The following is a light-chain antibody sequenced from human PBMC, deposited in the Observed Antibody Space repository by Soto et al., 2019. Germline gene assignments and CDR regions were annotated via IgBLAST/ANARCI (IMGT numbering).Light chain of an antibody. J-gene: IGKJ5*01. V-gene: IGKV3-11*01. CDR3: QVRTNWSIA. Sequence: EIVLTQSPATLSSSPGETATLSCRASQSVSSYLAWYQQKPGQAPRLLIYDASNRATGIPARFSGTGSGTDFTLTINNLEPEDFAVYYCQVRTNWSIAFGRGTRLEIK. CDR1: QSVSSY. CDR2: DAS.